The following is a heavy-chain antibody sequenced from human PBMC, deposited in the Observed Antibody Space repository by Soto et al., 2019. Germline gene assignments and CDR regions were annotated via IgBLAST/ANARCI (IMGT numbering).Heavy chain of an antibody. CDR3: ARALVATTAFDY. CDR2: IIPIFGTA. V-gene: IGHV1-69*12. J-gene: IGHJ4*02. CDR1: GGTFSSYD. D-gene: IGHD5-12*01. Sequence: QVQLVQSGAEVKKPGSSVKVSCKASGGTFSSYDISWVRQAPGQGLEWMGGIIPIFGTANYAQKFQGRVTITADESTSTAYMELSSLRSEETAVYYCARALVATTAFDYWGQGTLVTVSS.